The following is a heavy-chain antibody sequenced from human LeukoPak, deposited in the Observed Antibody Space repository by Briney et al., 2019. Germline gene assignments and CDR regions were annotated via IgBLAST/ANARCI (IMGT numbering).Heavy chain of an antibody. V-gene: IGHV4-39*01. Sequence: SETLSLTCTVSGGSISSSSYYWGWIRQPPGKGLEWIGSIYYSGSTYYNPSLKSRVTISVDTSKNQFSLKLSSVTAADTAVYYCARHDTVVTWGFDYWAKGTLVTVSS. CDR2: IYYSGST. CDR3: ARHDTVVTWGFDY. CDR1: GGSISSSSYY. J-gene: IGHJ4*02. D-gene: IGHD4-23*01.